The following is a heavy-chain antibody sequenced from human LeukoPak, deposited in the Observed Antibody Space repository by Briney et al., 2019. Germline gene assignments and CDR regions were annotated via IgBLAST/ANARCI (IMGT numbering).Heavy chain of an antibody. CDR2: INPNSGNT. Sequence: ASVKVSCKASGYTFTGYYMHWVRQAPGQGLEWMGWINPNSGNTGYAQKFQGRVTMTRNTSISTAYMELSSLRSKDTAVYYRARLVGSWGAYYYYGMDVWGQGTTVTVSS. D-gene: IGHD1-26*01. CDR3: ARLVGSWGAYYYYGMDV. J-gene: IGHJ6*02. CDR1: GYTFTGYY. V-gene: IGHV1-8*02.